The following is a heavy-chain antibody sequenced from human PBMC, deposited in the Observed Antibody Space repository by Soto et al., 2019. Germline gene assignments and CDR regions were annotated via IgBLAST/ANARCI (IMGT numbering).Heavy chain of an antibody. Sequence: QVQLQESGPGLVKPSETLSLTCTVSGGSVASGSYFWSWIRQPPGEGLEWIGFISYSGSTVYNPSLMSRVNISLDTSTNPFSLKLSSSAAADTAVYYCARVGWGGESWGQGTLVIVSS. CDR3: ARVGWGGES. J-gene: IGHJ5*02. D-gene: IGHD7-27*01. CDR2: ISYSGST. V-gene: IGHV4-61*01. CDR1: GGSVASGSYF.